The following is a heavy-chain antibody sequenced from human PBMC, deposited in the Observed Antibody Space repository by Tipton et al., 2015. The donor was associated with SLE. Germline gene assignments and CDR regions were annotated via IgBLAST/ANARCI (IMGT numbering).Heavy chain of an antibody. CDR3: ARDRRRPYCSGCICQTTSDGVDV. J-gene: IGHJ6*02. V-gene: IGHV4-34*01. D-gene: IGHD2-15*01. CDR2: IYHSGST. CDR1: GGSFSGYY. Sequence: TLSLTCAVYGGSFSGYYWNWIRQPPGKGLEWIGEIYHSGSTNYNPSLKSRLTISVDTSKKQFSLRLSSVTAADTAVYYCARDRRRPYCSGCICQTTSDGVDVWGRGTTVTVSS.